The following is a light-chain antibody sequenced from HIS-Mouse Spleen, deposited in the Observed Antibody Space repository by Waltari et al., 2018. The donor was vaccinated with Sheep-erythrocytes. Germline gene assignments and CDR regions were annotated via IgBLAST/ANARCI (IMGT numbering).Light chain of an antibody. J-gene: IGLJ1*01. CDR3: CSYAGSYNHV. Sequence: QSALTQPPSVSRSPGQSVTIPRPGTRRHFGGYNYVSWYQQHPGKAPNLMIYDVSKRPSGVPDRFSGSKSGNTASLTISGLQAEDEADYYCCSYAGSYNHVFATGTKVTVL. CDR1: RRHFGGYNY. CDR2: DVS. V-gene: IGLV2-11*01.